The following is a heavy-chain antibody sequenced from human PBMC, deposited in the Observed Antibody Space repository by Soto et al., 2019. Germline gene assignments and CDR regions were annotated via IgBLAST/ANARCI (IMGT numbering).Heavy chain of an antibody. CDR1: GYKLGNYW. J-gene: IGHJ5*02. Sequence: GESLNISFEGSGYKLGNYWLGWVRQTPGKGLEWMGIIYPGDSDTVYNPSFQGQVTMSVDRYINTAYLQWSSLQASDTGIHYSARRMGPSIGWLDPWGQGTQVTVSS. D-gene: IGHD2-15*01. CDR2: IYPGDSDT. CDR3: ARRMGPSIGWLDP. V-gene: IGHV5-51*03.